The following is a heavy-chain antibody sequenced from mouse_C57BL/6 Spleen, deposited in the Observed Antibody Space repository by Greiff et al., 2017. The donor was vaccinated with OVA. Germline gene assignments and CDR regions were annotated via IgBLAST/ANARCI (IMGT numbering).Heavy chain of an antibody. V-gene: IGHV1-53*01. D-gene: IGHD1-1*01. CDR1: GYTFTSYW. CDR3: ARGGITTVVDYAMDY. J-gene: IGHJ4*01. Sequence: QVHVKQPGTELVKPGASVKLSCKASGYTFTSYWMHWVKQRPGQGLEWIGNINPSNGGTNYNEKFKSKATLTVDKSSSTAYMQLSSLTSEDSAVYYCARGGITTVVDYAMDYWGQGTSVTVSS. CDR2: INPSNGGT.